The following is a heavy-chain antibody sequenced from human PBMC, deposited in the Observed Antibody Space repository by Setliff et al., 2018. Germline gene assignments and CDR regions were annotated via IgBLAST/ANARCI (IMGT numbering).Heavy chain of an antibody. Sequence: SETLSLTCAVSGYSISSGYYWGWIRQPPGKGLEWIGSIYHSGSTYYNPSLKSRVTISVDTSKNQFSLKLSSVTAADTAVYYCARDGVLYSGSYYPWGQGTLVTVSS. CDR3: ARDGVLYSGSYYP. CDR2: IYHSGST. CDR1: GYSISSGYY. J-gene: IGHJ5*02. V-gene: IGHV4-38-2*02. D-gene: IGHD1-26*01.